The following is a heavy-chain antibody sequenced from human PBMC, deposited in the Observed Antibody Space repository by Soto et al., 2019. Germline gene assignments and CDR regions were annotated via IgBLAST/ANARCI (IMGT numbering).Heavy chain of an antibody. J-gene: IGHJ4*02. CDR3: AKRASGSYFDY. Sequence: PGGSLRLSCAASGFTFSSYAMHWVRQAPGKGLEWVAVISYDGSNKYYADSVKGRFTISRDNSKNTLYLQMNSLRAEDTAVYYCAKRASGSYFDYWGQGT. CDR1: GFTFSSYA. CDR2: ISYDGSNK. V-gene: IGHV3-30-3*01. D-gene: IGHD3-10*01.